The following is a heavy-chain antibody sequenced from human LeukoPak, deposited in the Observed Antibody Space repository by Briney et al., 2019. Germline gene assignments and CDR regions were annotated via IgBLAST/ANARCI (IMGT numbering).Heavy chain of an antibody. V-gene: IGHV4-38-2*02. Sequence: SETLSLTCTVSGYSISSGYYWGWIRQPPGKGLEWIGSIYHSGSTYYNPSLKSRVTISVDKSKNQFSLKLSSVTAADTAVYYCARDRSSWSDAFDIWGQGTMVTVSS. D-gene: IGHD6-13*01. CDR2: IYHSGST. CDR3: ARDRSSWSDAFDI. J-gene: IGHJ3*02. CDR1: GYSISSGYY.